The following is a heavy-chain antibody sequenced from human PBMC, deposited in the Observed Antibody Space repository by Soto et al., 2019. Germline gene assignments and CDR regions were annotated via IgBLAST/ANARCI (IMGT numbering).Heavy chain of an antibody. CDR1: GGSFSRYH. J-gene: IGHJ4*02. D-gene: IGHD5-18*01. CDR2: INHLTTT. V-gene: IGHV4-34*01. CDR3: ARGYDTALAPIF. Sequence: SETLSLTCAVYGGSFSRYHWSWIRQTPGKGLEWIGEINHLTTTNYNPSLKSRVIISLDTPKNQFSLKLSSVTAADTAVYYCARGYDTALAPIFWGQGILVTV.